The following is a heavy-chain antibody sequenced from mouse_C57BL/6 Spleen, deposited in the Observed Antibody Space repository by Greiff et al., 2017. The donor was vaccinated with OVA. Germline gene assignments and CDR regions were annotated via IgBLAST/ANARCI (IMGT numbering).Heavy chain of an antibody. CDR3: ARWDQLRDY. CDR1: GYAFSSSW. J-gene: IGHJ2*01. Sequence: VKLQESGPELVKPGASVKISCKASGYAFSSSWMNWVKQRPGKGLEWIGRIYPGDGDTNYNGKFKGKATLTADKSSSTAYMQLSSLTSEDSAVYFCARWDQLRDYWGQGTTLTVSS. D-gene: IGHD1-1*01. V-gene: IGHV1-82*01. CDR2: IYPGDGDT.